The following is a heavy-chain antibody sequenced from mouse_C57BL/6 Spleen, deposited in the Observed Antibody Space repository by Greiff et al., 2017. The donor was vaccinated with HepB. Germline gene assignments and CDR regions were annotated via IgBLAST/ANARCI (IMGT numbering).Heavy chain of an antibody. V-gene: IGHV6-3*01. CDR2: IRLKSDNYAT. J-gene: IGHJ3*01. Sequence: EVKVEESGGGLVQPGGSMKLSCVASGFTFSNYWMNWVRQSPEKGLEWVAQIRLKSDNYATHYAESVKGRFTISRDDSKSSVYLQMNNLRAEDTGIYYCTRDSSGWFAYWGQGTLVTVSA. D-gene: IGHD3-2*02. CDR3: TRDSSGWFAY. CDR1: GFTFSNYW.